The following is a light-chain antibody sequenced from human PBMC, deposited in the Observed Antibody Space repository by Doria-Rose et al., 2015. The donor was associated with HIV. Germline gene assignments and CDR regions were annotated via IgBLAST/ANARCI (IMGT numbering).Light chain of an antibody. CDR3: QQYYDTPS. J-gene: IGKJ3*01. CDR1: QSLLYTSKHY. V-gene: IGKV4-1*01. CDR2: WAS. Sequence: DIRLTQSPESLGMSLGGRATLNCKSNQSLLYTSKHYLAWYQQKPGQPPKLLMYWASTRQSGVPARFSGSGSGTDFTLTISSLEAEDVAVYYRQQYYDTPSFGPGTTVDIK.